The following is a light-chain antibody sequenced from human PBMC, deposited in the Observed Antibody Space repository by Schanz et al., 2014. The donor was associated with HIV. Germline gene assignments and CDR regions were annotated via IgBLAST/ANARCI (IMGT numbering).Light chain of an antibody. CDR1: QYISSW. Sequence: DIQMTQSPSTLSAFVGDRVTITCRASQYISSWLAWYQQKPGKAPELLIYTASTLESGVPPRFSGSGSGTEFTLTISGLQPDDFATYYCQQYNSHSYTFGQGTKLEIK. CDR3: QQYNSHSYT. CDR2: TAS. J-gene: IGKJ2*01. V-gene: IGKV1-5*03.